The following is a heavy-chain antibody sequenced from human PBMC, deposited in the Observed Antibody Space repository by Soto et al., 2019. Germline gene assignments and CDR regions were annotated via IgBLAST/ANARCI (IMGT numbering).Heavy chain of an antibody. J-gene: IGHJ4*02. Sequence: GGSLRLSCAASGFTFSRFALSWVRQAPGKGLEWVSAISGSGDGTDYADSVKGRFTISRDNSKNTLYLQMNSLRAEDTAVYYCAGPGYSSQDYWGQGALVTVSS. D-gene: IGHD5-18*01. CDR2: ISGSGDGT. V-gene: IGHV3-23*01. CDR3: AGPGYSSQDY. CDR1: GFTFSRFA.